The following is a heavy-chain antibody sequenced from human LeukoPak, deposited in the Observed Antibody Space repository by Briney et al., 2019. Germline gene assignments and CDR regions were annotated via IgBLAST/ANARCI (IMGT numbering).Heavy chain of an antibody. J-gene: IGHJ4*02. D-gene: IGHD6-19*01. Sequence: ASVRVSCKDAGYKFPAYFVHWVRQAPGQGLEWMGIINPSGGTTNYAQKFQGRVTITRDTSTNTLYMELSSLRSEDTAVYYCARGRPGSGWSFDYWGQGSLLTVSS. CDR2: INPSGGTT. CDR3: ARGRPGSGWSFDY. V-gene: IGHV1-46*01. CDR1: GYKFPAYF.